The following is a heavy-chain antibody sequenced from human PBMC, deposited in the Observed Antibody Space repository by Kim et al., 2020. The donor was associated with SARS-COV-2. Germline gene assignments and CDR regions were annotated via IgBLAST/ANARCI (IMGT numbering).Heavy chain of an antibody. CDR1: GFTVSTDN. Sequence: GGSLRLSCAASGFTVSTDNMSWVRQAPGKGLEWVSIIYYDGKTLSADSVKGRFTMSRDISKNTLYLQMNSLSAEDTAVYYCARVWELAFDHWGQGNLVTVSA. J-gene: IGHJ4*02. V-gene: IGHV3-53*01. D-gene: IGHD1-26*01. CDR3: ARVWELAFDH. CDR2: IYYDGKT.